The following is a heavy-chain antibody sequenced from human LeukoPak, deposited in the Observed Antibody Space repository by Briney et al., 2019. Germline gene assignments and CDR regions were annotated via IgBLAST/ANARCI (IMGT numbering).Heavy chain of an antibody. CDR3: AKGRLTTVVTPPHY. J-gene: IGHJ4*02. D-gene: IGHD4-23*01. CDR2: ISYDGSNK. V-gene: IGHV3-30-3*01. Sequence: GGSLRLSCAASGFTFSSYAMHWVRQAPGKGLEWVAVISYDGSNKYYADSVKGRFTISRDNSKNTLYLQMNSLRAEDTAVYYCAKGRLTTVVTPPHYWGQGTLVTVSS. CDR1: GFTFSSYA.